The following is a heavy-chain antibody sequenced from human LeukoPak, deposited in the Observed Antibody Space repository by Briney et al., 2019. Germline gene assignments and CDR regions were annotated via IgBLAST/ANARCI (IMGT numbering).Heavy chain of an antibody. Sequence: PGGSLRLSCAASGFSFNNDAMSWVRQAPGKGLEWVSDINASGSATYYADSVKGRFTISRDNSNNILYLQMNNLRAEDTALYYCAKEKSFTGPADGWGQGTLVTVSS. CDR1: GFSFNNDA. CDR3: AKEKSFTGPADG. V-gene: IGHV3-23*01. CDR2: INASGSAT. J-gene: IGHJ4*02. D-gene: IGHD1-14*01.